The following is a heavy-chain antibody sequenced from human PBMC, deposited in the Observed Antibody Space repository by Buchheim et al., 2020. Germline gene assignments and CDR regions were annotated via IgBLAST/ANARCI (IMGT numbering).Heavy chain of an antibody. D-gene: IGHD6-13*01. Sequence: EVQLVESGGGLVQPGGSLRLSCAASGFTFSSYEMNWVRQAPGKGLEWVSYISSSGSTIYYADSAKGRFTISRDNAKNSLYLQMNSLRAEDTAVYYCASGEQQLVGENYYGMDVWGQGTT. CDR3: ASGEQQLVGENYYGMDV. CDR2: ISSSGSTI. V-gene: IGHV3-48*03. CDR1: GFTFSSYE. J-gene: IGHJ6*02.